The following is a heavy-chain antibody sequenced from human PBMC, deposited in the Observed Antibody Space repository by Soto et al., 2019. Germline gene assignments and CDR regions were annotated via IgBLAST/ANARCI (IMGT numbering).Heavy chain of an antibody. D-gene: IGHD1-26*01. CDR2: VSGGGTST. V-gene: IGHV3-23*01. CDR3: AKWGGYYAYYSEMDV. Sequence: SLRLSCAGYGFSFGGYAMSWVRQAPGKGLEWISGVSGGGTSTYYAGSVKGRFTISRDSSVVYLQMNSLRADDTAVYYCAKWGGYYAYYSEMDVWGRGTTVTVSS. CDR1: GFSFGGYA. J-gene: IGHJ6*02.